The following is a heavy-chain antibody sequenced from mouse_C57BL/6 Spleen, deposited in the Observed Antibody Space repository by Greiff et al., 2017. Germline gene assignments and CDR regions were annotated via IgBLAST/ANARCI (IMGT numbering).Heavy chain of an antibody. CDR2: INYDGSST. D-gene: IGHD2-2*01. CDR3: ARGGMVTTDYYAMDY. Sequence: EVHLVESEGGLVQPGSSMKLSCTASGFTFSDYYMAWVRQVPEKGLEWVANINYDGSSTYYLDSLKSRFIISRDNAKNILYLQLSSLKSEDTATYYCARGGMVTTDYYAMDYWGQGTSVTVSS. CDR1: GFTFSDYY. V-gene: IGHV5-16*01. J-gene: IGHJ4*01.